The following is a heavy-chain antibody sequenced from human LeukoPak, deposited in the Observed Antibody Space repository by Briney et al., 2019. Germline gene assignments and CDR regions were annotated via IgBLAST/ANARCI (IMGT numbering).Heavy chain of an antibody. CDR3: ARGPPYGSGSYDY. Sequence: SETLSLTCAVYGGSFSGYYWSWIRQPPGKGLEWIGEINHSGSTNYNPSLKSRVTISVDMSKNQFSLKLSSVTAADTAVYYCARGPPYGSGSYDYWGQGTLVTVSS. D-gene: IGHD3-10*01. CDR2: INHSGST. J-gene: IGHJ4*02. CDR1: GGSFSGYY. V-gene: IGHV4-34*01.